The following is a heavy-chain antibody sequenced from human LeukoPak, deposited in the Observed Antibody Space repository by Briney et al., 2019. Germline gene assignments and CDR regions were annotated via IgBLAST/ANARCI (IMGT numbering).Heavy chain of an antibody. V-gene: IGHV4-59*01. CDR2: IYYSGST. J-gene: IGHJ4*02. CDR3: ARAGSSSGYLDY. CDR1: GGSISTYF. D-gene: IGHD3-22*01. Sequence: ASETLSLTCTVSGGSISTYFWSWIRQPPGKGLEWIGYIYYSGSTNYNPSLKSRVTISVDTSKNQFSLKLSSVTAADTAVYYCARAGSSSGYLDYWGQGTLVTVSS.